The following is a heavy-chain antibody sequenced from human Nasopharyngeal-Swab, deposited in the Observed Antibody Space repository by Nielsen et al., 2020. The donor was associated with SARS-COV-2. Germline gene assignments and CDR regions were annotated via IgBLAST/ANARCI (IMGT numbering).Heavy chain of an antibody. V-gene: IGHV3-48*02. Sequence: GESLKISCAASGFTFSSYSMNWVRPAPGKGLEWVSYISSSSSTIYYADSVKGRFTISRDNAKNSLYLQMNRLRDEDTAVYYCARVDYIVVVVAADDAFDIWGQGTMVTVSS. D-gene: IGHD2-15*01. CDR1: GFTFSSYS. CDR3: ARVDYIVVVVAADDAFDI. CDR2: ISSSSSTI. J-gene: IGHJ3*02.